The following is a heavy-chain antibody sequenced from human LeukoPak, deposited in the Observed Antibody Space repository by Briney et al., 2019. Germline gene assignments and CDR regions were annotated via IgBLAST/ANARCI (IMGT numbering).Heavy chain of an antibody. Sequence: PGGSLRLSCAASGVTVSSNDMTWVRQAPGKGLESVSLIYSGGRTYYPDSVKGRFTISRDNSKNTVYLQMDSLRAEDTAVYYCAGILRGAFDIWGQGTMVTVSS. J-gene: IGHJ3*02. CDR2: IYSGGRT. CDR3: AGILRGAFDI. V-gene: IGHV3-53*01. D-gene: IGHD2-8*02. CDR1: GVTVSSND.